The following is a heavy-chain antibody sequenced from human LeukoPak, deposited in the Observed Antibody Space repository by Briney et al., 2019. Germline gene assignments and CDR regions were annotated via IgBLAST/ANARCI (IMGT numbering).Heavy chain of an antibody. J-gene: IGHJ4*02. CDR3: ARESRARTMIVGARFDY. V-gene: IGHV4-39*07. D-gene: IGHD3-22*01. Sequence: PSETLSLTFTVSGGSISSSSYYWGWIRQPPGKGLEWIGSIYYSGSTYYNPSLKSRVTISVDTSKNQFSLKLSSVTAADTAVYYCARESRARTMIVGARFDYWGQGTLVTVSS. CDR2: IYYSGST. CDR1: GGSISSSSYY.